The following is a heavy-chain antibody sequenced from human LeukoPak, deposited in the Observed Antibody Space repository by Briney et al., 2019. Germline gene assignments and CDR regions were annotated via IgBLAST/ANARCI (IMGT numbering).Heavy chain of an antibody. CDR3: AKNVREADWYYYYMDV. Sequence: QPGGSLRLSCAASGFTFSSYEMNWVRQAPGKGLEWVSYISSSGSTIYYADSVKGRFTISRDNAKNSLYLQMNSLRAEDTAVYYCAKNVREADWYYYYMDVWGKGTTVTVSS. J-gene: IGHJ6*03. CDR2: ISSSGSTI. CDR1: GFTFSSYE. V-gene: IGHV3-48*03. D-gene: IGHD3-9*01.